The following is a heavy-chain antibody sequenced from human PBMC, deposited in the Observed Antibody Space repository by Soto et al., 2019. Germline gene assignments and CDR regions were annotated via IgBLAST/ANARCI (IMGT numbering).Heavy chain of an antibody. CDR3: ARGYSSNWYSLYYSYGMVV. J-gene: IGHJ6*02. CDR2: MNPNSGNT. CDR1: GYTFTSYD. V-gene: IGHV1-8*01. D-gene: IGHD6-13*01. Sequence: QVQLVQSGAEVKKPGASVKVSCKASGYTFTSYDINWVRQATGQGLEWMGWMNPNSGNTGYAQKCMGRVTMTRNTSISTADMKLSSLGSEDTAVYYCARGYSSNWYSLYYSYGMVVWGQGTTVTVSS.